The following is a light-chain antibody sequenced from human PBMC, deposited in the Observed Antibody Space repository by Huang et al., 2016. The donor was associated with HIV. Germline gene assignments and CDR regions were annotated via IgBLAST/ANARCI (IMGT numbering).Light chain of an antibody. Sequence: AIQLTQSPSSQSASIGDRVTITCRASQAITSALAWYQQRPGKPPKLLIYDASTIESWVPSKFSGVGSGTDFTLTINSLQPGDFATYYCHQFSSYPPTFGGGTKVEIK. V-gene: IGKV1-13*02. CDR2: DAS. CDR3: HQFSSYPPT. CDR1: QAITSA. J-gene: IGKJ4*01.